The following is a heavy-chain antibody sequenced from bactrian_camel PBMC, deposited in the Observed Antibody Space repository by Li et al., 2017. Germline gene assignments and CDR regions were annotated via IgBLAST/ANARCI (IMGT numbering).Heavy chain of an antibody. D-gene: IGHD1*01. CDR1: GYTVSRLC. CDR3: AAGRSFWPPPEAVDFLH. J-gene: IGHJ4*01. Sequence: HVQLVESGGGSVQAGGSLRLSCAASGYTVSRLCMGWFRQSPGKEREAVAVIYTANGETYYGDSVKGRFTITHDNAKNTLYLQMDNLKPEDTAVYYYAAGRSFWPPPEAVDFLHWGQGTQVTVS. CDR2: IYTANGET. V-gene: IGHV3-2*01.